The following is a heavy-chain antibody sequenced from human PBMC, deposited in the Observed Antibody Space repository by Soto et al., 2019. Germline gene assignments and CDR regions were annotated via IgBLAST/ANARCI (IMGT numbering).Heavy chain of an antibody. V-gene: IGHV4-30-4*02. J-gene: IGHJ4*02. Sequence: SDTLSLTCTASGGSVSSGDYFWTCIRQAPGKVLEWIGYIHNTESTYYNPSIKSQFTISRDTSKNQFSLNLRSVTVADTSVYYCVRGVYCCGNCYSGTDYWGRGILVTFS. CDR3: VRGVYCCGNCYSGTDY. D-gene: IGHD2-21*02. CDR2: IHNTEST. CDR1: GGSVSSGDYF.